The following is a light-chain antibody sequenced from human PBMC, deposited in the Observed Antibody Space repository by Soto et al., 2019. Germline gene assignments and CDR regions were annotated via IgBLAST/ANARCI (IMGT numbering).Light chain of an antibody. CDR2: GAS. V-gene: IGKV3-20*01. Sequence: EIVLTQSPGTLSLSPGERATLSCRSTQTVSSNQLAWYQQKPGQAPTLLIHGASTRAAGIPDRFSGSGFGTDFTLNISRLEPEDFAVYYCQVYGSSPKTFGQGTKVEVK. CDR3: QVYGSSPKT. J-gene: IGKJ1*01. CDR1: QTVSSNQ.